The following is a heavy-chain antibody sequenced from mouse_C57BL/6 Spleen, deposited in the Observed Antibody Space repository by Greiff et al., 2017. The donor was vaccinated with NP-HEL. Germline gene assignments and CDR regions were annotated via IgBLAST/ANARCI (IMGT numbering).Heavy chain of an antibody. CDR2: IGSGSSTI. D-gene: IGHD4-1*01. J-gene: IGHJ2*01. V-gene: IGHV5-17*01. CDR1: GFTFSDYG. CDR3: ARNWGYFDY. Sequence: EVKVVESGGGLVKPGGSLKLSCAASGFTFSDYGMHWVRQAPEKGLEWVAYIGSGSSTIYYADTVKGRFTISRDNAKNTLFLQMTSLRSEDTAMYYCARNWGYFDYWGQGTTLTVSS.